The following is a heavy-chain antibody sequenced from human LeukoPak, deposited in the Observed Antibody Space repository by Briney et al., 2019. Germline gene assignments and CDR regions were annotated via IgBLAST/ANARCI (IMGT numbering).Heavy chain of an antibody. CDR2: IYYSGST. J-gene: IGHJ4*02. CDR3: AIIAAAAPVDY. Sequence: SETLSLTCTVSGGSISSYYWSWIRQPPGKGLEWIGYIYYSGSTNYNPSLKSRVTISVDTSKNQFSLKLSSVTAADTAVYYCAIIAAAAPVDYWGQGTLVTVSS. D-gene: IGHD6-13*01. CDR1: GGSISSYY. V-gene: IGHV4-59*12.